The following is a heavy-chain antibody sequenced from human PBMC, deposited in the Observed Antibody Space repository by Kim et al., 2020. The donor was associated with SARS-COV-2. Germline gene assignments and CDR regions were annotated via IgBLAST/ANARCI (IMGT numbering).Heavy chain of an antibody. CDR1: GCSISSHY. CDR3: ACYYDSSGGNFNY. Sequence: SETLSLTCTVSGCSISSHYWSWIRQAPGKGLEWIGYIYYSGSTNYNPSLKSRVTISVDTTKNQFSLKLSSVTAADTAVYYCACYYDSSGGNFNYWGQG. V-gene: IGHV4-59*08. J-gene: IGHJ4*02. D-gene: IGHD3-22*01. CDR2: IYYSGST.